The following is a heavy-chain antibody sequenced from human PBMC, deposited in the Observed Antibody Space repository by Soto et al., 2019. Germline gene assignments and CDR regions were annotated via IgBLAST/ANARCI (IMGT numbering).Heavy chain of an antibody. CDR2: ISSSSSTI. D-gene: IGHD3-22*01. Sequence: GGSLRLSCAASGFTFSSYSMNWVRQAPGKGLEWVSYISSSSSTIYYADSVKGRFTISRDNAKNSLYLQMNSLRAEDTAVYYCARDIVYYYDSSGYPDYWGQGTLVTVSS. CDR1: GFTFSSYS. J-gene: IGHJ4*02. V-gene: IGHV3-48*01. CDR3: ARDIVYYYDSSGYPDY.